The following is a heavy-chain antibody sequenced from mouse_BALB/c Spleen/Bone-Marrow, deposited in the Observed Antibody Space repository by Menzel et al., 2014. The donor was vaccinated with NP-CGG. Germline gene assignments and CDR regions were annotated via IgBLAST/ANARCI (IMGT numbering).Heavy chain of an antibody. CDR3: ARHEDLDIRRRLGAMDY. J-gene: IGHJ4*01. V-gene: IGHV1-62-2*01. CDR2: FFPGSGFI. CDR1: GYTFTEYI. D-gene: IGHD2-12*01. Sequence: QVQLKHSGAELVKPGASVKVACKASGYTFTEYIIHWIKQRSGQGLEWIGWFFPGSGFIKYNEKFKDKASLTADKSSSTVYMELSRLTSEDSAVYFCARHEDLDIRRRLGAMDYWGQGTSVTVSS.